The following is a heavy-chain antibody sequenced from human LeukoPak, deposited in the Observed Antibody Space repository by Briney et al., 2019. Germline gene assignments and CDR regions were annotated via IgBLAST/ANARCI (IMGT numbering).Heavy chain of an antibody. D-gene: IGHD1-26*01. CDR1: GYTFNGNY. CDR3: ATEPLATTKNFDF. J-gene: IGHJ4*02. CDR2: ISPNNGGA. V-gene: IGHV1-2*02. Sequence: ASVKVSCKASGYTFNGNYVHWLRQAPGQGLEWMGCISPNNGGAIYPQKFQGRVAITRDTSISTAYMELSSLRSDDTAVYYCATEPLATTKNFDFWGQGTLVTVSS.